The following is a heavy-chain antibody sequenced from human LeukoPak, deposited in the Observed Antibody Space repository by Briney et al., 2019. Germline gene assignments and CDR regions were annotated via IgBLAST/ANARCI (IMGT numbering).Heavy chain of an antibody. CDR2: LNTNTGNP. D-gene: IGHD3-10*01. CDR3: ARDDYYGSGSFS. Sequence: ASVKVSCKASGYTFTGFAINWVRQAPGQGLEWLGWLNTNTGNPTYAQGFKGRFVLSMDTSVSTAYLQISGLKAEDTAIYFCARDDYYGSGSFSRGQGTLVTVSS. J-gene: IGHJ4*02. CDR1: GYTFTGFA. V-gene: IGHV7-4-1*02.